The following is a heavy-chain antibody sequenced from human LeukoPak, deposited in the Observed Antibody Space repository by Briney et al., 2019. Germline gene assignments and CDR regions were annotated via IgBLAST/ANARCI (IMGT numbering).Heavy chain of an antibody. D-gene: IGHD5-12*01. CDR2: IKQDGSEK. CDR3: AKEGDSGYGNFDY. CDR1: GFTFSNYW. V-gene: IGHV3-7*03. Sequence: GGSLRLSCAASGFTFSNYWMSWVRQAPGKGLEWVANIKQDGSEKYYVDSVKGRFTISRDNAKNSLYLQMNSLRAEDTALYYCAKEGDSGYGNFDYWGQGTLVTVSS. J-gene: IGHJ4*02.